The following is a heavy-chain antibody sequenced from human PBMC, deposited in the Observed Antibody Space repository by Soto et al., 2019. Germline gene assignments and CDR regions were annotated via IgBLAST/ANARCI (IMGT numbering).Heavy chain of an antibody. Sequence: QLQLQESGSGLVRPSQTLSLTCAVSGGSISSGGYSWNWIRQPPGKGLEWIGYIYHSGSTLYNPSRKSRVTITVDKSKDPFALKLSSVTAADTAVYYCARDHLEGNWFDPWGQGTLVTVSS. CDR3: ARDHLEGNWFDP. J-gene: IGHJ5*02. CDR1: GGSISSGGYS. V-gene: IGHV4-30-2*01. CDR2: IYHSGST.